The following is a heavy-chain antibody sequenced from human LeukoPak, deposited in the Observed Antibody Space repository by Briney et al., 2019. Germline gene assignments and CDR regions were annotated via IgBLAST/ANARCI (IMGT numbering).Heavy chain of an antibody. CDR2: IYYSGST. CDR1: GGSISNYY. J-gene: IGHJ4*02. V-gene: IGHV4-59*01. D-gene: IGHD3-3*01. Sequence: TSETLSLTCAVSGGSISNYYCSWIRQPPGKGLEWIGYIYYSGSTNYNPSLKSRVTISVDTSKNQFSLKLSSVTAADTAVYYCARSKVESYYDFWSGYSVRYFDYWGQGTLVTVSS. CDR3: ARSKVESYYDFWSGYSVRYFDY.